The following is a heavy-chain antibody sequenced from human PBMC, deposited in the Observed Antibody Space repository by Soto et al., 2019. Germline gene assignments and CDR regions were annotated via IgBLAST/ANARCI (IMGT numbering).Heavy chain of an antibody. CDR1: GGSMSSGGYY. V-gene: IGHV4-31*03. J-gene: IGHJ5*02. Sequence: SETLSLTFTVSGGSMSSGGYYWSWIRQHPGKGLEWIGYIYYSVSTYYNPSLRDRITISQDTSERQFSLNLRLVTAADTAVYYCARLRIATNKYKWFDPWGQGTLVTVSS. CDR3: ARLRIATNKYKWFDP. D-gene: IGHD2-21*01. CDR2: IYYSVST.